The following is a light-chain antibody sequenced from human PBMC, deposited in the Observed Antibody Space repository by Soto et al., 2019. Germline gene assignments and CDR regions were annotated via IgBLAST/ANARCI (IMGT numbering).Light chain of an antibody. Sequence: QPVLTQPPSVSGAPGQRVTISCTGSSSNIGAGYDVHWYQQLPGTAPKLLIYGNSNRPSGVPDRFSGSKSGTSASLAITGLQAEDEADYYCQSYDSNLSGHVVFGGGTQLTVL. CDR2: GNS. V-gene: IGLV1-40*01. J-gene: IGLJ2*01. CDR3: QSYDSNLSGHVV. CDR1: SSNIGAGYD.